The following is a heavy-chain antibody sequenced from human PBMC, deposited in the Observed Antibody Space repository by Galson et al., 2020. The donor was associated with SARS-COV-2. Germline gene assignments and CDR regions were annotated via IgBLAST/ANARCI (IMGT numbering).Heavy chain of an antibody. V-gene: IGHV5-10-1*01. J-gene: IGHJ4*02. Sequence: ASLKISCKTSGYSFTAYWISWVRQMPGKGLEWMGRLDPNDSYSRYRSSFQGHVTFSVDKSINTAYLQWRSLQAAYTAIYYCAATSPWLEGDDYFDYWGQGTRVTVS. CDR3: AATSPWLEGDDYFDY. CDR2: LDPNDSYS. D-gene: IGHD6-19*01. CDR1: GYSFTAYW.